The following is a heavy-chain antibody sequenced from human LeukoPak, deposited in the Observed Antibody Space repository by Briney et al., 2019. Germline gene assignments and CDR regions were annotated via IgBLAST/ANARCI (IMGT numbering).Heavy chain of an antibody. CDR1: GFTFSSYA. Sequence: GGSLRLSCAASGFTFSSYAMNWVRQAPGKGLAWVSSIRGSGGSTYYADSVKGRFTISRDNSKNTLYLQMNSLRAEDTAIYYCAKEYYYGSGSHSGFDYWGQGTLVTASS. J-gene: IGHJ4*02. CDR3: AKEYYYGSGSHSGFDY. CDR2: IRGSGGST. V-gene: IGHV3-23*01. D-gene: IGHD3-10*01.